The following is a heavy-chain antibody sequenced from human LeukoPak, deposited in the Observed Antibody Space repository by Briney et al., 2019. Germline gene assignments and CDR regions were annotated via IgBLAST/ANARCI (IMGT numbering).Heavy chain of an antibody. Sequence: GGSLRLSCAASGFTFNTYAMAWVRQAPGKGLEWVSAISGSGGSTYYADSVKGRFTISRDNSKNTLYLQMNSLRAEDTAVYYCAKASDDFWSGYYPHWGQGTLVTVSS. V-gene: IGHV3-23*01. CDR2: ISGSGGST. CDR3: AKASDDFWSGYYPH. J-gene: IGHJ4*02. CDR1: GFTFNTYA. D-gene: IGHD3-3*01.